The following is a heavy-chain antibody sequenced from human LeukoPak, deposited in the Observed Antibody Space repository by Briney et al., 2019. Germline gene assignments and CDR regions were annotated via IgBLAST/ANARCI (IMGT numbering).Heavy chain of an antibody. CDR3: ARESRSNYDFWSGYHFDY. D-gene: IGHD3-3*01. Sequence: GGTQRLSCAASGLTLSSYWMHWARHAPGKGLVWVSRINGDGSTTSYADSVKGRLTISRDTAKNTLYLQMNSLRAEDTAVYYCARESRSNYDFWSGYHFDYWGQGTLVTVSS. V-gene: IGHV3-74*01. J-gene: IGHJ4*02. CDR2: INGDGSTT. CDR1: GLTLSSYW.